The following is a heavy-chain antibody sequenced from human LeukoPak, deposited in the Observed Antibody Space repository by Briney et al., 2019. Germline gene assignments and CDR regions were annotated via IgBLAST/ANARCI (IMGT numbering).Heavy chain of an antibody. D-gene: IGHD3-22*01. Sequence: SETLSLTCTVSGASFSSGDQYWHWIRQSPGKGLEWIGSIHPSGTLYNNPSLESRVTMSMDTSKNQFSLNLNSVTAADTAVYFCSRGLDSRKLGYWGQGTLVTVSS. J-gene: IGHJ4*02. CDR2: IHPSGTL. V-gene: IGHV4-31*03. CDR3: SRGLDSRKLGY. CDR1: GASFSSGDQY.